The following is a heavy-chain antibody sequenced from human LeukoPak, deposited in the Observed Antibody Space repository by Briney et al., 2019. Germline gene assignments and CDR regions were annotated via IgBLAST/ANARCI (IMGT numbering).Heavy chain of an antibody. CDR2: IYYSGST. CDR1: GGSISSGDYY. CDR3: ARERPGKTFGY. J-gene: IGHJ4*02. D-gene: IGHD1-1*01. Sequence: PSETLSLTCTVSGGSISSGDYYWSWIRQPPGKGLEWIGYIYYSGSTYYNPSLKSRVTISVDTSKNQFSLKLSSVTAADTVVYYCARERPGKTFGYWGQGTLVTVSS. V-gene: IGHV4-30-4*01.